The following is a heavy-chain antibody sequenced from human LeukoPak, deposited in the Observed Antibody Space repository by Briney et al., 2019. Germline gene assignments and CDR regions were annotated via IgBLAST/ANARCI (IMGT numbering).Heavy chain of an antibody. CDR2: ISWNSGSI. D-gene: IGHD2-8*01. CDR1: GLTFDDYA. J-gene: IGHJ4*02. V-gene: IGHV3-9*01. CDR3: AKSNPDPPLPGYCTNGVCHYYFDY. Sequence: AGRSLRLPCAASGLTFDDYAMPWVRQAPGKGLEWVSGISWNSGSIGYADSVKGRFTISRDNAKNSLYLQMNSLRAEDTALYYCAKSNPDPPLPGYCTNGVCHYYFDYWGQGTLVTVSS.